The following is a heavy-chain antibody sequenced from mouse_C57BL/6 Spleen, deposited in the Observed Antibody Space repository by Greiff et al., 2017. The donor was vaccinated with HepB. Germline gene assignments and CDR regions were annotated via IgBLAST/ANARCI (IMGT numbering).Heavy chain of an antibody. Sequence: EVQVVESGGGLVKPGGSLKLSCAASGFTFSDYGMHWVRQAPEKGLEWVAYISSGSSTIYYADTVKGRCTISRDNAKNTLFLQMTSLRSEDTAMYYCAKGSDYAMDYWGQGTSVTVSS. CDR3: AKGSDYAMDY. CDR1: GFTFSDYG. V-gene: IGHV5-17*01. J-gene: IGHJ4*01. CDR2: ISSGSSTI.